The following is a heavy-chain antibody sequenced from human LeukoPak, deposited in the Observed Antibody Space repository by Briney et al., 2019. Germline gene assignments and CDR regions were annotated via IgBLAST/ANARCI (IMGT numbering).Heavy chain of an antibody. CDR3: AKGRRDIVVVVAATFLRYDAFDI. D-gene: IGHD2-15*01. CDR2: ISYDGSNK. Sequence: PGGSLRLSCAASGFTFSSYGMHWVRQAPGKGLEWVAVISYDGSNKYYADSVKGRFTISRDNSKNTLYLQMNSLRAEDTAVYYCAKGRRDIVVVVAATFLRYDAFDIWGQGTMVTVSS. CDR1: GFTFSSYG. V-gene: IGHV3-30*18. J-gene: IGHJ3*02.